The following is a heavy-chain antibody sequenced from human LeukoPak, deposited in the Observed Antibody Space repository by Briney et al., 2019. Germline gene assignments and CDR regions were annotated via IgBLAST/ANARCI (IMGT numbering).Heavy chain of an antibody. V-gene: IGHV3-48*03. Sequence: GGSVRLSCVASGFTFRTYEVNWVRQAPGKGMEWISYIGSADNDISYADSVKGRFTISRDNAKNSLYLQMSSLRAEDTAVYYCARDARFSPGVYFDSWGQGTLVTVSS. CDR3: ARDARFSPGVYFDS. CDR2: IGSADNDI. D-gene: IGHD1-14*01. J-gene: IGHJ4*02. CDR1: GFTFRTYE.